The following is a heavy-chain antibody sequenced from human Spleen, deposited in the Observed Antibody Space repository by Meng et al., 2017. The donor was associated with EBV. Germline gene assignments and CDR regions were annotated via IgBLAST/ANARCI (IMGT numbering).Heavy chain of an antibody. CDR2: ISAYNGNT. CDR1: GYTFNDYG. J-gene: IGHJ5*02. V-gene: IGHV1-18*01. D-gene: IGHD1-26*01. CDR3: ARGIAGADERWFDP. Sequence: QIQLVQSAFEVKKSGASVKVSCKTSGYTFNDYGVTWMRQAPGQGLEWMGWISAYNGNTRYAEKLQGRITMTADTSTSTVYMELGSLTSDDTAVYYCARGIAGADERWFDPWGQGTLVTVSS.